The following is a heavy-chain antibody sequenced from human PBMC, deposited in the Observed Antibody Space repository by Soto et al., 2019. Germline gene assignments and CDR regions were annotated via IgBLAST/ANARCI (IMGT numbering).Heavy chain of an antibody. V-gene: IGHV3-23*01. Sequence: EVQVLESGGGLVQPGGSLRLSCAATGFTFSDFAMSWVRQAPGKGLEWVSRIYGGGNGPHYADSVMGRVTISRDISKNTLYLQMNSLRAEDTAVYYCAKMEGMDPWAYSFDYWGQGTLVTVSS. D-gene: IGHD2-2*03. CDR3: AKMEGMDPWAYSFDY. CDR2: IYGGGNGP. CDR1: GFTFSDFA. J-gene: IGHJ4*02.